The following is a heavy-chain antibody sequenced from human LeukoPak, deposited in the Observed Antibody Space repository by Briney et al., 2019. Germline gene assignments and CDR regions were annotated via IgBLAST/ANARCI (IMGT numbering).Heavy chain of an antibody. V-gene: IGHV1-2*04. CDR3: ARDSATVTTPYFDY. Sequence: ASVKVSCKASGFTFTGYYIHWVRQAPGQGLEWMGWINLNSGGTKYAQKFQGWVTMTRDTSIRIACMELSRLRSDDTAVYYCARDSATVTTPYFDYWGQGTLVTVSS. D-gene: IGHD4-17*01. J-gene: IGHJ4*02. CDR2: INLNSGGT. CDR1: GFTFTGYY.